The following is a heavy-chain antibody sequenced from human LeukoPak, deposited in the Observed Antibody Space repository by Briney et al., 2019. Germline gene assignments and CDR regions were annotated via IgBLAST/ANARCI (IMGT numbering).Heavy chain of an antibody. J-gene: IGHJ2*01. V-gene: IGHV4-30-2*05. CDR1: GGSISSGGYS. Sequence: SETLSLTCAVSGGSISSGGYSWSWIRQPPGKGLEWIGYIYHSGSTYYNPSLKSRVTISVDTSKNQFSLKLSSVTAADTAVYYCASSPYGPWYFDLWGRGTLVTVSS. D-gene: IGHD4-17*01. CDR3: ASSPYGPWYFDL. CDR2: IYHSGST.